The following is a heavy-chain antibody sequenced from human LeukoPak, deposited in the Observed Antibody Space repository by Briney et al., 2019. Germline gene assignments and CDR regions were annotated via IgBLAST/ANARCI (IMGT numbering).Heavy chain of an antibody. CDR2: ISAYNGST. V-gene: IGHV1-18*01. CDR3: ARVPSYYDILTGYLSFDY. CDR1: GYTFTSYG. J-gene: IGHJ4*02. Sequence: ASVKVSCKASGYTFTSYGISWVRQAPGQGLEWMGWISAYNGSTNYAQKLQGRVTMTTDTSTSTAYMELRSLRSDDTAVYYCARVPSYYDILTGYLSFDYWGQGTLVTVSS. D-gene: IGHD3-9*01.